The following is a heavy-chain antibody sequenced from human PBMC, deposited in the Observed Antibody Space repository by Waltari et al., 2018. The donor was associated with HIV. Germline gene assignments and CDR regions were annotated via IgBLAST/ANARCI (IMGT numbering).Heavy chain of an antibody. V-gene: IGHV4-61*02. CDR2: IYTSGST. J-gene: IGHJ4*02. Sequence: QVQLQESGPGLVKPSQTLSLTCTVSGGSISSGSYYWSWIRQPAGKGLEWIGRIYTSGSTNYNPSLKSRVTISVDTSKNQFSLKLSSVTAADTAVYYCARENVVVVAATPFDYWGQGTLVTVSS. CDR1: GGSISSGSYY. CDR3: ARENVVVVAATPFDY. D-gene: IGHD2-15*01.